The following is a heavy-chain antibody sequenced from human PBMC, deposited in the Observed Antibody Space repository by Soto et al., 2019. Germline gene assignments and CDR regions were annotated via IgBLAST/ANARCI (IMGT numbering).Heavy chain of an antibody. CDR2: IYLSGTT. D-gene: IGHD6-6*01. CDR3: ARRPSPSSIGTFEI. CDR1: GGSISSFY. Sequence: PSETLSLTCTVSGGSISSFYWNWIRLSAGKGLEWIGRIYLSGTTTYNPSLQSRVTMSVDTSKNQFSLKLNSLTAADTAVYYCARRPSPSSIGTFEIWGQGTKVTVS. V-gene: IGHV4-4*07. J-gene: IGHJ3*02.